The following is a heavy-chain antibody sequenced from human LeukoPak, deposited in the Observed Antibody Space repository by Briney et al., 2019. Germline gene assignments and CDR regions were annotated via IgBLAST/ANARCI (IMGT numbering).Heavy chain of an antibody. Sequence: SETLSLTCTVSGGSISSSSYYWGWIRQPPGKGLEWIGSIYYSGSTYYNPSLKSRVTISVDTSKNQFSLKLSSVTAADTAVYYCASPPARITIFGVVTPEHYYYYMDVWGKGTTVTVSS. D-gene: IGHD3-3*01. CDR2: IYYSGST. CDR3: ASPPARITIFGVVTPEHYYYYMDV. CDR1: GGSISSSSYY. V-gene: IGHV4-39*01. J-gene: IGHJ6*03.